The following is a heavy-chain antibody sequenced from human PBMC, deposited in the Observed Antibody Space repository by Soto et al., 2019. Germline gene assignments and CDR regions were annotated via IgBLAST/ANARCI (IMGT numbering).Heavy chain of an antibody. CDR1: TSSHYA. D-gene: IGHD5-12*01. CDR2: TSYDESQK. Sequence: TSSHYAMDRFLQAPGKGLEWVAVTSYDESQKYYADSVRGRFTISRGNSKNTLYLQMNSLRADDTAVYYCAREVYDAIYFDYWGPGTLVTVSS. V-gene: IGHV3-30-3*01. CDR3: AREVYDAIYFDY. J-gene: IGHJ4*02.